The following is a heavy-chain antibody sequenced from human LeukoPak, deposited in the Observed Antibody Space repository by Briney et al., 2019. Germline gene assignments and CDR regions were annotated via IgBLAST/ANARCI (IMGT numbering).Heavy chain of an antibody. J-gene: IGHJ4*02. CDR1: DFTFSDYG. D-gene: IGHD6-13*01. Sequence: GGSLRLSCAASDFTFSDYGMHWVRQAPGKGLEWVAFIRFDGGNEIYGDSVKGRFTISRDDSKDTLYLQMNSLSAEDTAVYFCAKTGYSTSWYYLDFWGQGTLVTVSS. V-gene: IGHV3-30*02. CDR2: IRFDGGNE. CDR3: AKTGYSTSWYYLDF.